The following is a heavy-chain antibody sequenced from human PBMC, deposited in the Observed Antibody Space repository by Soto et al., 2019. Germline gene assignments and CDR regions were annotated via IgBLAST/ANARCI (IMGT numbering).Heavy chain of an antibody. CDR1: GGSFSGYY. CDR3: ARRHTRHNWNYVYYYYYGMDV. V-gene: IGHV4-34*01. Sequence: QSQTLSLTCAVYGGSFSGYYWSWIRQPPGKGLEWIGEINHSGSTNYNPSLKSRVTISVDTSKNQFSLKLSSVTAADTAVYYCARRHTRHNWNYVYYYYYGMDVWGQGTTVTVSS. D-gene: IGHD1-7*01. CDR2: INHSGST. J-gene: IGHJ6*02.